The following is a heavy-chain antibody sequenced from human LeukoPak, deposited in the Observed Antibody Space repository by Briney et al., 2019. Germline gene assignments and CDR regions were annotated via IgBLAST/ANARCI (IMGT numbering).Heavy chain of an antibody. J-gene: IGHJ4*02. D-gene: IGHD6-19*01. Sequence: VSGPTLVNPTQTLTLTCTFSGFSLSTSGVGVGWIRQPPGKALEWVALIYWDDDKRYSPSLKSRLTITKDTSKNQVVLTMTNMDPVDTATYYCAQRNLMTVAGVGYSFDSWGQGALVTVSS. CDR1: GFSLSTSGVG. CDR3: AQRNLMTVAGVGYSFDS. CDR2: IYWDDDK. V-gene: IGHV2-5*02.